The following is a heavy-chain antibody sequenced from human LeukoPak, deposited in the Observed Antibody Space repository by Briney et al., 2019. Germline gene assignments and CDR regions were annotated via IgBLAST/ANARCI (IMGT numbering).Heavy chain of an antibody. CDR2: ISFDGIKK. CDR1: GFTFSSSP. Sequence: GRSLRLSCAASGFTFSSSPLHWVRQAPGKGLEWVAVISFDGIKKYHADSVKGRFTISRDNSKDTLYLQMNSLRGEDTAVYYCATTSRPTYSSGWLNWGQGTLVTVSS. V-gene: IGHV3-30*04. J-gene: IGHJ4*02. D-gene: IGHD6-19*01. CDR3: ATTSRPTYSSGWLN.